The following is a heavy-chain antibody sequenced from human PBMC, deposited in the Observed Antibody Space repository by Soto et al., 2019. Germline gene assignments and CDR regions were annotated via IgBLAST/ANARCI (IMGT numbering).Heavy chain of an antibody. D-gene: IGHD6-13*01. CDR2: INHSGST. Sequence: SETLSLTCAVYGGSFSGYYWSWIRQPPGKGREWIGEINHSGSTNYNPSLKSRVTISVDTSKNQFSLKLSSVTAADTAVYYCARGRHSSSSGYYYYYYGMDVWGQGTTVT. CDR1: GGSFSGYY. CDR3: ARGRHSSSSGYYYYYYGMDV. J-gene: IGHJ6*02. V-gene: IGHV4-34*01.